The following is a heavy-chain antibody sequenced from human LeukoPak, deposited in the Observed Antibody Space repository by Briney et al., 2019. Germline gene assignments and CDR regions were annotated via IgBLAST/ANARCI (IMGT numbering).Heavy chain of an antibody. D-gene: IGHD3-22*01. CDR2: IYYSGTT. V-gene: IGHV4-39*07. Sequence: SESLSLTCTVSGGSIGSSSYYWGWIRQPPGKGLEWIGSIYYSGTTYYNPSLKSRVTISVDTSKNQFSLKLSSVTAADTAVYYCASSQYGSSGYVPDAFDIWGQGTMVTVSS. CDR3: ASSQYGSSGYVPDAFDI. CDR1: GGSIGSSSYY. J-gene: IGHJ3*02.